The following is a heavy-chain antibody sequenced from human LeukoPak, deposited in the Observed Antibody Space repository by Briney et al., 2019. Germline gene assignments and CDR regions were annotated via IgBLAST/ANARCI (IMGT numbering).Heavy chain of an antibody. CDR1: GGSMSSYY. CDR2: IYYSGST. Sequence: SETLSLTCTVSGGSMSSYYWSCIRQPPGKGLEWIGYIYYSGSTKYNPSLKSRVTISVDTSKNQFSLKLSSVTAADTAVYYCARGARAGYNLEPFDYWGQGTLVTVSS. J-gene: IGHJ4*02. V-gene: IGHV4-59*08. CDR3: ARGARAGYNLEPFDY. D-gene: IGHD5-24*01.